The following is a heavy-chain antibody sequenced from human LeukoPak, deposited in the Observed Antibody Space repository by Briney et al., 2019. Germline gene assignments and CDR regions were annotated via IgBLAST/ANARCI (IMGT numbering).Heavy chain of an antibody. V-gene: IGHV6-1*01. Sequence: SQTLSLTCAISGDSVSSNSAAWNWIRQSPSRGLEWLGRTYYRSKWYNDYAVSVKSRITINPDTSKNQFSLQLNSVTPEDTAVYYCARDSYCSGGSCYSGDAFDIWGQGTMVTVSS. CDR3: ARDSYCSGGSCYSGDAFDI. D-gene: IGHD2-15*01. CDR1: GDSVSSNSAA. CDR2: TYYRSKWYN. J-gene: IGHJ3*02.